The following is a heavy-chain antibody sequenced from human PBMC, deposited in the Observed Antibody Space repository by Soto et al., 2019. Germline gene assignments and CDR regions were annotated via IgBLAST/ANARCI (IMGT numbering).Heavy chain of an antibody. V-gene: IGHV4-61*08. CDR2: IYHSGTT. D-gene: IGHD3-16*01. CDR3: ARRYGGNFDY. CDR1: GGSIGSGGYY. Sequence: PSETLSLTCTVSGGSIGSGGYYWSWIRQHPGKGLEWIGYIYHSGTTNYNPSLKSRVTISVDTSKNQFSLKLSSVTAADTAVYYCARRYGGNFDYWGQGTLVTVSS. J-gene: IGHJ4*02.